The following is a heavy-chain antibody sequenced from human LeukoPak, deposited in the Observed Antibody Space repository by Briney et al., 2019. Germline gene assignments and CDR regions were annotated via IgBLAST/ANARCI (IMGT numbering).Heavy chain of an antibody. Sequence: SVKVSCKASGGTFSSYAISWVRQAPGQGLEWMGGIIPIFGTANYAQKFQGRVSIIADESTSTAYMELSSLRSEDTAVYYCARSTFPEEHYYYGMDVWGKGTTVTVSS. CDR3: ARSTFPEEHYYYGMDV. CDR1: GGTFSSYA. D-gene: IGHD1-26*01. V-gene: IGHV1-69*13. J-gene: IGHJ6*04. CDR2: IIPIFGTA.